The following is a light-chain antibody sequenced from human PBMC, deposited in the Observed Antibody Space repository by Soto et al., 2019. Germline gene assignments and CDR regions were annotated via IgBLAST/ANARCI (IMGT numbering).Light chain of an antibody. Sequence: DFQLTQSPSTLSASVGDRVTITCRASESIGSSLDWYQQQPGKAHKLLIYKASNLDSGVPSRFSGSGSGTEFTLTISSLQPDDFATYYCQQYPRYSRYTFGQGTKLEIK. CDR2: KAS. CDR1: ESIGSS. CDR3: QQYPRYSRYT. J-gene: IGKJ2*01. V-gene: IGKV1-5*03.